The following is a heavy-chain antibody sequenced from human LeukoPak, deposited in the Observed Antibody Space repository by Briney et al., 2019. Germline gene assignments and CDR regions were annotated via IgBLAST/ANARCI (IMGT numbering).Heavy chain of an antibody. J-gene: IGHJ4*02. CDR1: GYTFTSYD. Sequence: ASVKVSCKASGYTFTSYDITWVRQATGQGLEWMGWMNPNSGNTGYAQKFQGRVTITRNTSISTAYMELSSLRSEDTAVYYCARGRGAAAGRFDYWGQGTLVTVSS. CDR2: MNPNSGNT. CDR3: ARGRGAAAGRFDY. V-gene: IGHV1-8*03. D-gene: IGHD6-13*01.